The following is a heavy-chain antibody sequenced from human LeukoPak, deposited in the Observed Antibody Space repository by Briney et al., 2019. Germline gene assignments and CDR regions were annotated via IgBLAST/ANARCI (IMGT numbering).Heavy chain of an antibody. CDR3: ARGGNRHWFDP. Sequence: GASVKVSCKASGYTFVSYGISWVRQAPGQGLEWMGWISTHSGNANCAQNFQGRVTMTTDTSTSTAYMQMRSLRSDDTAVYYCARGGNRHWFDPWGQGTLVTVSS. CDR2: ISTHSGNA. V-gene: IGHV1-18*01. CDR1: GYTFVSYG. J-gene: IGHJ5*02. D-gene: IGHD2/OR15-2a*01.